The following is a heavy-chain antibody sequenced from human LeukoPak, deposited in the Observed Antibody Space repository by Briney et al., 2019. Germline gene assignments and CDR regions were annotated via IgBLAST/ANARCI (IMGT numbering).Heavy chain of an antibody. CDR3: ARISVAGGTPGGYYYGMDV. Sequence: VKVSCKALGYTFPSYGISWVRQAPGQGLEGMGGICAYIGNTNYAQKLQGRVSTTTDTSTSTCYMELRSLRSDDTAVYYRARISVAGGTPGGYYYGMDVWGQGTTVTVSS. CDR2: ICAYIGNT. J-gene: IGHJ6*02. CDR1: GYTFPSYG. V-gene: IGHV1-18*01. D-gene: IGHD1-26*01.